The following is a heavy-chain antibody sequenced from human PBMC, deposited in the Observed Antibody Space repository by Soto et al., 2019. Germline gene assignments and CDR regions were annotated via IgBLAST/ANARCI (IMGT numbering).Heavy chain of an antibody. D-gene: IGHD5-12*01. CDR3: ALRFGTA. V-gene: IGHV4-30-4*01. CDR2: IYYSGTA. Sequence: SETLSLTCTVSGASISSGDYYWTWIRQPPGKGLEWIGYIYYSGTAYYNPSLKSRVSISLDASKNRFSLKLTSVTAADTGVYYCALRFGTAWGQGTTVTVSS. CDR1: GASISSGDYY. J-gene: IGHJ6*02.